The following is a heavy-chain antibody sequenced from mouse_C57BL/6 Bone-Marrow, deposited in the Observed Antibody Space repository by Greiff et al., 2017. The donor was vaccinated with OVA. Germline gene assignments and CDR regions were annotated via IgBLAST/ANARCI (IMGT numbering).Heavy chain of an antibody. CDR2: IDPSDSYT. Sequence: QVQLQQPGAELVMPGASVKLSCKASGYTFTSYWMHWVKQRPGQGLEWIGEIDPSDSYTNYNQKFKGKSTLTVDKSSSTAYMQLSSLTSEDSAVYYCARWDYGSIYDWYFDVWGTGTTVTVSS. CDR3: ARWDYGSIYDWYFDV. CDR1: GYTFTSYW. V-gene: IGHV1-69*01. J-gene: IGHJ1*03. D-gene: IGHD1-1*01.